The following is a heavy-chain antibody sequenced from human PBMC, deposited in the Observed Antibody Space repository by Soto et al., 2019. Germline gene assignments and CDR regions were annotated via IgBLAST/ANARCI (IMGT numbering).Heavy chain of an antibody. D-gene: IGHD6-13*01. V-gene: IGHV1-46*01. J-gene: IGHJ1*01. Sequence: QAPGQGLEWMGIINPSGGSTSYAQKFQGRVTMTRDTSTSTVYMELSSLRSEDTAVYYCARDMREGSIAAAGTGPAEYFQHWGQGTLVTVSS. CDR2: INPSGGST. CDR3: ARDMREGSIAAAGTGPAEYFQH.